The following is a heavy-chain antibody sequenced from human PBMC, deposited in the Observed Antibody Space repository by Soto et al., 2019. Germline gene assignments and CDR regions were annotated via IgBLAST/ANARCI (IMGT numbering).Heavy chain of an antibody. V-gene: IGHV3-49*03. CDR2: IRSKAYGGTT. CDR3: TGYDFWSGYSHY. Sequence: GGSLRLSCTASGFTFGDYAMSWFRQAPGKGLEWVGFIRSKAYGGTTEYAASVKGRFTFSRDDSKSIAYLQMNSLKTEDTAVYYCTGYDFWSGYSHYWGQGTLVTVSS. CDR1: GFTFGDYA. J-gene: IGHJ4*02. D-gene: IGHD3-3*01.